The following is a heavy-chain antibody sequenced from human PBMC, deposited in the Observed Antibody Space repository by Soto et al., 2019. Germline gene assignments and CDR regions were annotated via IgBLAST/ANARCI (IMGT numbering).Heavy chain of an antibody. CDR3: ARAAMLTTVTTANWYFDL. D-gene: IGHD4-17*01. CDR1: GFTFSSYW. CDR2: INRDGSRT. J-gene: IGHJ2*01. Sequence: EVQLVESGGGLVQPGGALRLSCAGSGFTFSSYWMHWVRQAPGKGRVWVSHINRDGSRTSYAESVTGRFTISRDNAMNTLYLQMNSLGVEDTAVYYCARAAMLTTVTTANWYFDLWGRGTLVTVSS. V-gene: IGHV3-74*01.